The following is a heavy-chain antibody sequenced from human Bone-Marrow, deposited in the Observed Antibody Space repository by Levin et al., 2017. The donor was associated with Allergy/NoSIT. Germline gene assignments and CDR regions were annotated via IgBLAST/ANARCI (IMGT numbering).Heavy chain of an antibody. V-gene: IGHV2-70*04. D-gene: IGHD6-25*01. CDR1: GFSLTEAKMR. Sequence: QTLSLTCSFSGFSLTEAKMRVSWIRQPPGKALEWLARIDWDDDKFYNTSLKTRLTISKDTSKNQVVLTLTNMNPADTATYYCARTSAAHVHYFDYWGQGILVTVSS. CDR3: ARTSAAHVHYFDY. CDR2: IDWDDDK. J-gene: IGHJ4*02.